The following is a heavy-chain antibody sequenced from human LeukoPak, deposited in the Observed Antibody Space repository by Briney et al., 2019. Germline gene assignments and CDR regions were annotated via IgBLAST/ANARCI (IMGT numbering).Heavy chain of an antibody. CDR3: ARDSSYDFWSGYYLDY. V-gene: IGHV4-59*01. CDR2: IYYSGST. Sequence: SETLSLTCTVSGGSISSYYWSWIRQPPGKGLEWIGYIYYSGSTNYNPSLKSRVTISVDTSKNQFSLKLSSVTAADTAVYYCARDSSYDFWSGYYLDYWGQGTLVTVSS. CDR1: GGSISSYY. J-gene: IGHJ4*02. D-gene: IGHD3-3*01.